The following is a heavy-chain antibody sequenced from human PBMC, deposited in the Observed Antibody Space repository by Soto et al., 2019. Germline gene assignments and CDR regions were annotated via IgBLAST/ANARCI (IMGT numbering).Heavy chain of an antibody. CDR1: GLTLSSYS. J-gene: IGHJ6*02. V-gene: IGHV3-48*02. CDR2: ISSSSSTI. CDR3: ARDNPRSSGWDF. Sequence: EVQLVESGGSLVQPGGSLRLSCEASGLTLSSYSMNWARQAPGQGLEWVSYISSSSSTIYYADSVKGRFTISRDNAKNSLYLQMNSLRDEDTAVYYCARDNPRSSGWDFWGQGTTVTVSS.